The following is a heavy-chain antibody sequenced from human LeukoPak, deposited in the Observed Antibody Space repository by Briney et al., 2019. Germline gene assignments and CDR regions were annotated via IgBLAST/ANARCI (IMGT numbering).Heavy chain of an antibody. CDR2: ISSSSSTI. V-gene: IGHV3-48*01. J-gene: IGHJ4*02. CDR3: ARVLHKRNYDSSVYYGY. D-gene: IGHD3-22*01. Sequence: GGSLRLSCAASEFTFSSYSMNWVRQAPGKGLEWVSYISSSSSTIYYADSVKGRFIISRDNDKNSLYLQMNSLRAEDTAVYYCARVLHKRNYDSSVYYGYWGQGTLVTVSS. CDR1: EFTFSSYS.